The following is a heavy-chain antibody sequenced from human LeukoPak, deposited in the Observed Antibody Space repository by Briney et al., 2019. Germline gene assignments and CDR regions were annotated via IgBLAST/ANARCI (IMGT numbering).Heavy chain of an antibody. J-gene: IGHJ4*02. CDR3: ARVSGSSDY. CDR2: IWYDGSNK. D-gene: IGHD1-26*01. V-gene: IGHV3-33*01. CDR1: GFTFSSYG. Sequence: GRSLRLSCAASGFTFSSYGMHWVRQAPGKGLEWVAVIWYDGSNKYYADSVKGRFTISRDNAKNSLYLQMNSLRAEDTAVYYCARVSGSSDYWGQGTLVTVSS.